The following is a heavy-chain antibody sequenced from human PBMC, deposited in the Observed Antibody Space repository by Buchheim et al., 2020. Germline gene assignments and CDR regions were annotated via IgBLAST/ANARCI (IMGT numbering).Heavy chain of an antibody. CDR2: ISYDGSNG. CDR1: EFTFSSYT. J-gene: IGHJ4*02. CDR3: AKDRTPDGRYELDY. V-gene: IGHV3-30-3*01. D-gene: IGHD2-2*01. Sequence: QVQLVESGGGVVQPGRSLRLSCAASEFTFSSYTMHWVRQAPGKGLEWVAVISYDGSNGHYTDSVKGRFTISRDNSKNILYLQMNSLRGEDTAIYYCAKDRTPDGRYELDYWGRGIL.